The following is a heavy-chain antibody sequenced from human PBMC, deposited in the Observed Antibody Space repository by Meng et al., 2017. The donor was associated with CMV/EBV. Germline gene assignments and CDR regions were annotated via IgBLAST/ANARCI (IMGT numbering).Heavy chain of an antibody. Sequence: FSGYYWSWIRKTPGKGLKWIGEINHGGSTNYNPSLKSRVNISVDTSKDQFSLKLSSVTAADTAVYYCARGEIVVVPAAIRFNWYFDLWGRGTLVTVSS. D-gene: IGHD2-2*02. CDR2: INHGGST. CDR1: FSGYY. J-gene: IGHJ2*01. V-gene: IGHV4-34*01. CDR3: ARGEIVVVPAAIRFNWYFDL.